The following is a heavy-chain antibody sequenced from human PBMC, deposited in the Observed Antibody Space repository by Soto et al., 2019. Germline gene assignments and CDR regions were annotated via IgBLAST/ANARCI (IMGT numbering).Heavy chain of an antibody. CDR3: ARIAVSGIDY. Sequence: QVQLQQWGAGLLKPSETLSLTCAVYGGSFSGYYWSWIRQPPGKGLEWIGEINHSGSTNYNPSLKSLVTISVDTSKNQFSLKLSSVTAADTAVYYCARIAVSGIDYWGQGTLVTVSS. V-gene: IGHV4-34*01. CDR2: INHSGST. CDR1: GGSFSGYY. D-gene: IGHD6-19*01. J-gene: IGHJ4*02.